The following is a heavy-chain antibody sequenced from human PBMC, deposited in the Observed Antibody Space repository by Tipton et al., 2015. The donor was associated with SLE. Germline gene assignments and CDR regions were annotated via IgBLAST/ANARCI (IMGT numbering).Heavy chain of an antibody. Sequence: SLRLSCAASGFTFSSYAMSWVRQAPGKGLEWVSGISGSGGSTYYADSEKGRFTISRDNSKNTLYLQMNSLRAEDTAVYYCAKAVGGYDSSGYDSWGQGTLVTVSS. CDR2: ISGSGGST. V-gene: IGHV3-23*01. J-gene: IGHJ4*02. CDR3: AKAVGGYDSSGYDS. D-gene: IGHD3-22*01. CDR1: GFTFSSYA.